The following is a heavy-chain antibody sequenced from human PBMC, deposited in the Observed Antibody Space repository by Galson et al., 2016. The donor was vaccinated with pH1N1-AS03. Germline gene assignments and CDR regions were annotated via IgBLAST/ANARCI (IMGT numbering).Heavy chain of an antibody. CDR3: VRGLRGEYVGSIVRFYVPGAFEI. Sequence: SVKVSCKASGGSFSDFGLNGVRQAPGQGLEWKGRIIPISGMKDYAKKFQDRATIIADKSTTTAYMGVSSLRSEDTAFYFCVRGLRGEYVGSIVRFYVPGAFEIWGQGTKVTVSS. J-gene: IGHJ3*02. D-gene: IGHD2-8*01. CDR2: IIPISGMK. CDR1: GGSFSDFG. V-gene: IGHV1-69*04.